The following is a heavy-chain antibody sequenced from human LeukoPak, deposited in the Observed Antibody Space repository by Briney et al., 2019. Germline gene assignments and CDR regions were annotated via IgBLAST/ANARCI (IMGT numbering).Heavy chain of an antibody. J-gene: IGHJ6*02. CDR3: AKERSTTRPYGMDV. CDR1: GFTFSTYA. V-gene: IGHV3-23*01. Sequence: GGSLRLSCAASGFTFSTYAMSWARQAPGKGLEWVSTISGSGGSTYYADSVKGRFTISRDNSKITLYLQMNSLRAEDTAVYYCAKERSTTRPYGMDVWGQGTTVTVSS. D-gene: IGHD1-14*01. CDR2: ISGSGGST.